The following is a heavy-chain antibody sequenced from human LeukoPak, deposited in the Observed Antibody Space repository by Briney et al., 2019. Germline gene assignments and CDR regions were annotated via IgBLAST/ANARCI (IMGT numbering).Heavy chain of an antibody. CDR2: INPSGGST. Sequence: GASVKVSCKASGYTFTGYYIHWVRQAPGQGLEWMGIINPSGGSTGYAQKFQGRVTMTRDTSTSTVYMELSSLRSDDTAVYYCARALPHVRSGYYYYYMDVWGKGTTVTISS. J-gene: IGHJ6*03. CDR3: ARALPHVRSGYYYYYMDV. D-gene: IGHD6-25*01. CDR1: GYTFTGYY. V-gene: IGHV1-46*01.